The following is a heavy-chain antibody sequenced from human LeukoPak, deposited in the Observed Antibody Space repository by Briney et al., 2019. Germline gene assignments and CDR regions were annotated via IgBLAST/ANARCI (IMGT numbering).Heavy chain of an antibody. CDR2: IFHSGIT. CDR1: GFSISSGYF. Sequence: SETLSLTCAVSGFSISSGYFWAWIRQSPGKGLEWIGSIFHSGITYYNPSLKSRVTISVDTSKNQFSLKLSSVTAADTAVYYCARTMVRGVIGYWGQGTLVTVSS. CDR3: ARTMVRGVIGY. V-gene: IGHV4-38-2*01. D-gene: IGHD3-10*01. J-gene: IGHJ4*02.